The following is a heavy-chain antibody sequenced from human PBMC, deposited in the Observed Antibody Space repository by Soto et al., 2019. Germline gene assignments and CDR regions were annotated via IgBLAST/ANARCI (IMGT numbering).Heavy chain of an antibody. CDR2: ISGSGGST. V-gene: IGHV3-23*01. CDR3: AQDTNGNYRLAY. D-gene: IGHD1-7*01. Sequence: PGGSLRLSCAASGFTFSSYAMSWVRQAPGKGLEWVSAISGSGGSTYYAGSVRGRFTISRDNSKNTLYLQVNSLRVEDTAVYYCAQDTNGNYRLAYWGQGTLVTVSS. CDR1: GFTFSSYA. J-gene: IGHJ4*02.